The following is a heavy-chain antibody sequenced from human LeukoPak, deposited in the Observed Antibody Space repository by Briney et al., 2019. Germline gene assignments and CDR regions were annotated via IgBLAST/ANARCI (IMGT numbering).Heavy chain of an antibody. CDR1: GGSISSGGYY. J-gene: IGHJ5*02. V-gene: IGHV4-31*03. D-gene: IGHD1-1*01. Sequence: SETLSLTYTVSGGSISSGGYYWSWIRQHPGKGLEWIGYIYYSGSTYYNPSLKSRVTISVDTSKNQFSLKLSSVTAADTAVYYCARDRGQRSTGTSRFDPWGQGTLVTVSS. CDR2: IYYSGST. CDR3: ARDRGQRSTGTSRFDP.